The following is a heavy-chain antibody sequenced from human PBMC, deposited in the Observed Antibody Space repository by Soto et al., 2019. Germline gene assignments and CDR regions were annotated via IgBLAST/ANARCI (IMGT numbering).Heavy chain of an antibody. CDR2: FDPEDGET. CDR3: ATDLGGRSRDQVY. CDR1: GYTLTELS. Sequence: ASVKVSCKVSGYTLTELSMHWVRQAPGKGLEWMGGFDPEDGETIYAQKFQGRVTMTEDTSTDTAYMELSSLRSEDMAVYYCATDLGGRSRDQVYWGQGTLVTVSS. J-gene: IGHJ4*02. D-gene: IGHD2-15*01. V-gene: IGHV1-24*01.